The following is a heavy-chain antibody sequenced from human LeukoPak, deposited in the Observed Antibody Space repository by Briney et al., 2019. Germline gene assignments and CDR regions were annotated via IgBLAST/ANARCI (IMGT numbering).Heavy chain of an antibody. J-gene: IGHJ4*02. CDR1: GFTFDDYA. CDR3: ARAGSYYDSSGYYRFDY. CDR2: ISWNSGSI. D-gene: IGHD3-22*01. V-gene: IGHV3-9*01. Sequence: PGGSLRLSCAASGFTFDDYAMHWVRQAPGKGLEWVSGISWNSGSIGYADSVKGRFTISRDNAKNTLYLQMNSLRAEDTAVYYCARAGSYYDSSGYYRFDYWGQGTLVTVSS.